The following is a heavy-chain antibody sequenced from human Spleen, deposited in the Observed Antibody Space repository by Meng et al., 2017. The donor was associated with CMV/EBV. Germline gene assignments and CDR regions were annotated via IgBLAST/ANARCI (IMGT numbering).Heavy chain of an antibody. Sequence: GESLKISCKGSGYSFTSYWIGWVRQMPGKGLEWMGIIYPGGSDTRYSPSFQGQVTISADKSISTAYLQWSSLKASDTVMYYCARSPQIYCSGGSCEYYFDYWGQGTLVTVSS. J-gene: IGHJ4*02. CDR1: GYSFTSYW. CDR2: IYPGGSDT. V-gene: IGHV5-51*01. D-gene: IGHD2-15*01. CDR3: ARSPQIYCSGGSCEYYFDY.